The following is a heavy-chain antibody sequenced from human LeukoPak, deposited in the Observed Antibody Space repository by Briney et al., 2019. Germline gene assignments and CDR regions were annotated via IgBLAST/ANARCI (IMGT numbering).Heavy chain of an antibody. CDR2: IYYSGST. CDR1: GGSISSYY. Sequence: SETLSLTCTVSGGSISSYYWSWIRQPPGKGLEWIGYIYYSGSTNYNPSLKSRVTISVDTSKNQFSLKLSSVTAADTAVYYCTRRIQLWLGYMDVWGKGTTVTVSS. D-gene: IGHD5-18*01. J-gene: IGHJ6*03. V-gene: IGHV4-59*01. CDR3: TRRIQLWLGYMDV.